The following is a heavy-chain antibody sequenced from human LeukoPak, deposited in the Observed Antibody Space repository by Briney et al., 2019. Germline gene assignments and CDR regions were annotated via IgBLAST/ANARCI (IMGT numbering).Heavy chain of an antibody. CDR2: IKQDGSEK. D-gene: IGHD3-22*01. CDR1: GLTFSNYW. Sequence: GGSLRLSCAASGLTFSNYWMDWVRQAPGKGLEWVANIKQDGSEKNYVDSVKGRFIISRDNAKNSLYLQMNTLRADDTAVYYCARVPLDDASRRYYPHWGQGTLVTVSS. CDR3: ARVPLDDASRRYYPH. J-gene: IGHJ1*01. V-gene: IGHV3-7*03.